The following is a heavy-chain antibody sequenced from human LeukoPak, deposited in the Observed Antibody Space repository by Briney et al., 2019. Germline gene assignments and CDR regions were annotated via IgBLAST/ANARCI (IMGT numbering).Heavy chain of an antibody. J-gene: IGHJ4*02. CDR2: NNHSGST. Sequence: SETLSLTSAVYGGYFSGYYWSWIRQPPGKGLEWIGENNHSGSTNNDPSLKSRVTISVDTSKNQSPLKLSSVTAADTAVYYCARFRRGYSYLYYFDYWGQGTLVTVSS. D-gene: IGHD5-18*01. V-gene: IGHV4-34*01. CDR3: ARFRRGYSYLYYFDY. CDR1: GGYFSGYY.